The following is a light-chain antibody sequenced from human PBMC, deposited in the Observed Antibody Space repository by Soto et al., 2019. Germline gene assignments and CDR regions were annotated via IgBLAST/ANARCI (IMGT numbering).Light chain of an antibody. Sequence: ETVLTQSPGTLSLSPGERGTLSCRASQSLSSNYLAWYQQKPGQAPRLLIYGASSRATGIPDRFSGSGSGTDFTLTISRLEPEDFAVYYCQQYGSSITFGQGTRLEIK. J-gene: IGKJ5*01. CDR2: GAS. CDR3: QQYGSSIT. V-gene: IGKV3-20*01. CDR1: QSLSSNY.